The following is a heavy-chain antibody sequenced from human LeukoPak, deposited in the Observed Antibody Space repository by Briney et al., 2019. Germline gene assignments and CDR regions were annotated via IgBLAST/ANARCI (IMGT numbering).Heavy chain of an antibody. Sequence: SQTLSLTCTVSGGSISSGGYYWSWFRQPPGRGLDWIGNIYYSGSTNYNPSLKSRVAMSVDTSKNQFSLKLISVTAADTAVYYCARVRERNSYYYGMDVWGQGTTVTVSS. CDR2: IYYSGST. J-gene: IGHJ6*02. V-gene: IGHV4-61*08. CDR3: ARVRERNSYYYGMDV. D-gene: IGHD1-26*01. CDR1: GGSISSGGYY.